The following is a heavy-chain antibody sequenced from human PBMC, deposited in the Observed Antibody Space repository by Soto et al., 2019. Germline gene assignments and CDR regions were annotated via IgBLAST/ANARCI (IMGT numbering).Heavy chain of an antibody. D-gene: IGHD3-3*01. V-gene: IGHV6-1*01. CDR2: TYYRSKWYN. CDR3: AKGTIFGFSDTYCYDIDD. Sequence: PSQTLSLTCAISGDSVSSNSAAWNWIRQSPSRGLEWLGRTYYRSKWYNDYAVSVKSRITINPDTSKNQFSLQLNSVTPEDTAVYYSAKGTIFGFSDTYCYDIDDWGRGTPVTVSS. J-gene: IGHJ6*02. CDR1: GDSVSSNSAA.